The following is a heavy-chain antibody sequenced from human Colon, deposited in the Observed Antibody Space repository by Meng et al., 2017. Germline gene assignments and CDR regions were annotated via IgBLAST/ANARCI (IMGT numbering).Heavy chain of an antibody. D-gene: IGHD3-10*01. V-gene: IGHV3-15*01. CDR1: GFTFNRAW. J-gene: IGHJ2*01. Sequence: EVQLVGAGGGLVKPWGSLRLSCVGSGFTFNRAWMSWVRQAPGKGLEWVGRIKSETDGGTTDYAAPVKDRFTISRDDSKNTVDLQMTGLKTEDTAVYYCATGQLRYFALWGRGTLVTVSS. CDR2: IKSETDGGTT. CDR3: ATGQLRYFAL.